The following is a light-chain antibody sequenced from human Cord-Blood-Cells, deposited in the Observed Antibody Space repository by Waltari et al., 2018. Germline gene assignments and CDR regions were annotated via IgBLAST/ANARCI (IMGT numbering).Light chain of an antibody. CDR1: SPNIGSNT. Sequence: QSVLTQPPSASGTPGQRVPISCSGSSPNIGSNTVNWYQQLPGTAPKLLIYRNNQRPSGVPDRFSGSKSGTSASLAISGLQAEDEADYYCAAWDDSLNGPVFGGGTKLTVL. J-gene: IGLJ2*01. CDR3: AAWDDSLNGPV. CDR2: RNN. V-gene: IGLV1-44*01.